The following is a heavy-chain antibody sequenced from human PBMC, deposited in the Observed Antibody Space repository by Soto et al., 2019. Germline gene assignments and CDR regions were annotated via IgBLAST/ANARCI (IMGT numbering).Heavy chain of an antibody. V-gene: IGHV4-39*02. D-gene: IGHD3-22*01. CDR3: ARDYDSSGYYLLPTGWFDP. Sequence: SETLSLTCTVSGGSISSSSYYWGWIRQPQGKELKWIGCNYYSGSNYYTPSRRIRVTIYVDTSKNPFSLRLVSVAATDTALYYCARDYDSSGYYLLPTGWFDPWGQGTLVTVS. CDR2: NYYSGSN. J-gene: IGHJ5*02. CDR1: GGSISSSSYY.